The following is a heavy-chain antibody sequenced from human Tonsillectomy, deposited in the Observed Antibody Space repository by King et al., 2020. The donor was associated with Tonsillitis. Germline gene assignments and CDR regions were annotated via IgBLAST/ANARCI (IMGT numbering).Heavy chain of an antibody. Sequence: VQLVESGGGLVKPGGSLRLSCAASGFTFSNAWMSWVRQAPGKGLEWVGRIKSKTDGGTTDYAAPVKGRFTISRDDSKNTLYLQMNSLKTEDTAVYYCTTGIPFGDLSNFQHWGQGTLVTVSS. V-gene: IGHV3-15*01. CDR2: IKSKTDGGTT. CDR1: GFTFSNAW. CDR3: TTGIPFGDLSNFQH. D-gene: IGHD3-10*01. J-gene: IGHJ1*01.